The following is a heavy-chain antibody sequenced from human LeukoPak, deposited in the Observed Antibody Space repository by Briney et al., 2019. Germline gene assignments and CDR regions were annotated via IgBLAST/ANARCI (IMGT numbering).Heavy chain of an antibody. CDR2: ISSSSNYI. D-gene: IGHD3-10*01. CDR1: GFIFSSYS. V-gene: IGHV3-21*01. Sequence: KSGGSLRLSCAASGFIFSSYSMNWVRQAPGKGLEWISSISSSSNYIYYADSVKGRFTISRDNAKNSLYLQMNSLRAEDTAVYYCARDSAKQKIDYWGQGTLVTVSS. CDR3: ARDSAKQKIDY. J-gene: IGHJ4*02.